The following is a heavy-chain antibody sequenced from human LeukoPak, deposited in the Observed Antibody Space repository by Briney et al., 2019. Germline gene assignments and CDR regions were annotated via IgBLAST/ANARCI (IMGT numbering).Heavy chain of an antibody. CDR2: IYSGGST. CDR1: GFTVSSNY. V-gene: IGHV3-53*01. CDR3: ARATGDPLWYMGV. Sequence: PGGSLRLSCAASGFTVSSNYMSWVRQAPGKGLEWVSVIYSGGSTYYADSVKGRFTISRDNSKNTLYLQMNSLRAEDTAVYYCARATGDPLWYMGVWGKGTTVTVSS. J-gene: IGHJ6*03. D-gene: IGHD7-27*01.